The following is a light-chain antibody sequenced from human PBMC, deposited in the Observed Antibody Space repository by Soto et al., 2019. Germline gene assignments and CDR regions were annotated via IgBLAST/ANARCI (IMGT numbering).Light chain of an antibody. CDR1: QSVSSN. Sequence: EIVMTQSPATLSVSPGERATLSCRASQSVSSNLAWYQQKPGQAPRLLIYGASTRATGIPARFSGSGSGTEFTLTISSLQSEDFAVYYCQQYHNCPFTFGPGTKVDI. J-gene: IGKJ3*01. V-gene: IGKV3-15*01. CDR3: QQYHNCPFT. CDR2: GAS.